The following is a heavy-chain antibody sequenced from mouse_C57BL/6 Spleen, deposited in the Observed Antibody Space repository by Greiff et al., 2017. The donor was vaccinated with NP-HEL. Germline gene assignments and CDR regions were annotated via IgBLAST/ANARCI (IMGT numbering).Heavy chain of an antibody. Sequence: EVQLQQSGPELVKPGASVKISCKASGYTFTDYYMNWVKQSHGKSLEWIGDINPNNGGTSYNQKFKGKATLTVDKSSSTAYMELRSLTSEDSAVYYCARYSSGYGSSYVWYFDVWGTGTTVTVSS. CDR1: GYTFTDYY. J-gene: IGHJ1*03. V-gene: IGHV1-26*01. CDR3: ARYSSGYGSSYVWYFDV. CDR2: INPNNGGT. D-gene: IGHD1-1*01.